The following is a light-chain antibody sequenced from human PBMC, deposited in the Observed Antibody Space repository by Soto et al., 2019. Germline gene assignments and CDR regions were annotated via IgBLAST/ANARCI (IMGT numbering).Light chain of an antibody. CDR2: DAS. CDR3: QQYNTPWT. Sequence: DIQMTQSPSTLSASVGDRVTITCRASQSISRWLAWYQQKPGKAPNLLIYDASTLHSGVPSRFSGSGSGTEFTLTITNLQPDDFETYFCQQYNTPWTFGQGTNVEIK. J-gene: IGKJ1*01. CDR1: QSISRW. V-gene: IGKV1-5*01.